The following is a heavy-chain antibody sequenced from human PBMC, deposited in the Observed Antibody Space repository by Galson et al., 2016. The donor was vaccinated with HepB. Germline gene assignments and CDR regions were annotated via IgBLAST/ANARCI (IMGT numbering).Heavy chain of an antibody. Sequence: LSLTCSVSGGSISSGDYYWSWIRRPPGKGLEWIGYIYYSGSTYHSPSLKSRVTISVDTSKNQFSLKLNSVTAADTAVYYCARGSAFGGVDNWGQGTLVTVSS. V-gene: IGHV4-30-4*01. CDR1: GGSISSGDYY. CDR3: ARGSAFGGVDN. D-gene: IGHD3-16*01. J-gene: IGHJ4*02. CDR2: IYYSGST.